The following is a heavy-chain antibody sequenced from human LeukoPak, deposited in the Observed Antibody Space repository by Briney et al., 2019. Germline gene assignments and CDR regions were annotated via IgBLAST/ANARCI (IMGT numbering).Heavy chain of an antibody. D-gene: IGHD3-3*01. CDR3: ARVYDFWSGYYRRYRIYGMDV. J-gene: IGHJ6*02. V-gene: IGHV1-18*01. CDR1: GYTFTSYG. CDR2: ISAYNGNT. Sequence: ASVKVSCKASGYTFTSYGISWVRQAPGQGLEWMGWISAYNGNTNYAQKLQGRVTMTTDTSTSTAYMELRSLRSDDTAVYYCARVYDFWSGYYRRYRIYGMDVWGQGTTVTVSS.